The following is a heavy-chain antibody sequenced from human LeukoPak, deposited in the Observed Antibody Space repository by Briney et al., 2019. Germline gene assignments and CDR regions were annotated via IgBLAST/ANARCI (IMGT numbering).Heavy chain of an antibody. V-gene: IGHV1-3*01. D-gene: IGHD5-24*01. CDR1: GYTFTTYA. CDR2: INAGNGNT. Sequence: ASVKVSCTASGYTFTTYAMHWVRQAPGQRLEWMGWINAGNGNTKYSQKFQGRVTFTRDTSAYTVYMDLTSLRSEDTAIYYCAREIDRDGYNRFFDYWGQGTLVTVSS. J-gene: IGHJ4*02. CDR3: AREIDRDGYNRFFDY.